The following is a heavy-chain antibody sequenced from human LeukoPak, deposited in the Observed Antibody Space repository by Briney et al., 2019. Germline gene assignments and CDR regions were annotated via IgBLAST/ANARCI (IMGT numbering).Heavy chain of an antibody. J-gene: IGHJ4*02. V-gene: IGHV4-4*07. CDR2: IYTSGST. D-gene: IGHD6-13*01. CDR1: GGSISSYY. Sequence: SETLSLTCTVSGGSISSYYWSWIRQPAGKGLEWIGRIYTSGSTNYNPSLKSRVTMSVDTSKNQFSLKLSSVTAADTAVYYCAKGGPPQYDSSWLEYNFDYWGQGTLVTVSS. CDR3: AKGGPPQYDSSWLEYNFDY.